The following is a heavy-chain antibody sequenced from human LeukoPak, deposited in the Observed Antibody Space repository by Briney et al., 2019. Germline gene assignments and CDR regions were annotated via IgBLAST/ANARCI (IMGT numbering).Heavy chain of an antibody. CDR3: ARENGSSSYYFRY. Sequence: GGSLRLSCAASGFTFCNYEVNWVRQAPGKGLEWVSYISGTGSTIYYADSVKGRFTISRDNDNNSLYLQMNSLRAEDTAVYYCARENGSSSYYFRYWGQGTLVTVSS. CDR1: GFTFCNYE. V-gene: IGHV3-48*03. CDR2: ISGTGSTI. J-gene: IGHJ4*02. D-gene: IGHD3-22*01.